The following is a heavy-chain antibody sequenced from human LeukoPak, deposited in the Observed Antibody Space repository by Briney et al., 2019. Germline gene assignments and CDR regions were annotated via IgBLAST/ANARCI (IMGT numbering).Heavy chain of an antibody. CDR2: IYNTGST. CDR3: ARDGGGTGRPFDF. J-gene: IGHJ4*02. CDR1: GVSISIYY. D-gene: IGHD1-26*01. V-gene: IGHV4-4*07. Sequence: SETLSLTCTVSGVSISIYYWNWIRQPAGKGLEWIGRIYNTGSTNYNPSLKSRVTMSVDTSNNRLSLNLSPVTAADTAVYYCARDGGGTGRPFDFWGQGTLVTVSS.